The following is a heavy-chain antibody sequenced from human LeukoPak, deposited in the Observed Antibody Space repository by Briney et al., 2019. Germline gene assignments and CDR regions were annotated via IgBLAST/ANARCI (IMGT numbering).Heavy chain of an antibody. CDR3: TRGVRYSYGYCFDY. J-gene: IGHJ4*02. CDR2: IRSKANSYAT. CDR1: GFTFSGSA. D-gene: IGHD5-18*01. V-gene: IGHV3-73*01. Sequence: GGSLRLSCAASGFTFSGSAMHWVRQASGKGLEWVGRIRSKANSYATAYAASVKGRFTISRDDSKNTAYLQMNSLKTEDTAVYYCTRGVRYSYGYCFDYWGLGTLVTVSS.